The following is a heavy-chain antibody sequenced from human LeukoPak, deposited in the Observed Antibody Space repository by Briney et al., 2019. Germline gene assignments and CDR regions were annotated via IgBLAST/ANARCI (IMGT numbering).Heavy chain of an antibody. Sequence: PGGSLRPSCAASGFTFSSYGMHWVRQAPGKGLEWVSGINWNGGSTGYADSVKGRFTISRDNAKNSLYLQMNSLRAEDTALYYCARDGWFGELLGFDYWGQGTLVTVSS. CDR2: INWNGGST. J-gene: IGHJ4*02. CDR1: GFTFSSYG. V-gene: IGHV3-20*04. CDR3: ARDGWFGELLGFDY. D-gene: IGHD3-10*01.